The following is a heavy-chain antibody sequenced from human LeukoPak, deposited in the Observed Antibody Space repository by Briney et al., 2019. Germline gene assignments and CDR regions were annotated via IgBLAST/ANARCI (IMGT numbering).Heavy chain of an antibody. V-gene: IGHV4-39*07. CDR1: GDSISRNDYY. D-gene: IGHD5-12*01. Sequence: PETLSLTCTVSGDSISRNDYYWGWIRQPPGKGLEWIGTIYYSGSAYYSPSLKSRVTISVDTSKTQFSLKLSSVTAADTAVYYCARAHSWLRFLYYYMDVWGEGTTVTVSS. J-gene: IGHJ6*03. CDR3: ARAHSWLRFLYYYMDV. CDR2: IYYSGSA.